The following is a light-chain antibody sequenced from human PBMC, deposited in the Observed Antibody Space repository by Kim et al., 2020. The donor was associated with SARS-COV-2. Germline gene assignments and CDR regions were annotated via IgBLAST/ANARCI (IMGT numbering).Light chain of an antibody. Sequence: QPVLTQSPSASASLGASVKLTCTLSSGHSSYDIAWHQQQPEKGPRYLMKVNSDGSHIKGDGIPDRFSGSSSGAERYLTISSLQSEDEADYYCQTWGTGIQVFGGGTQLTVL. CDR1: SGHSSYD. CDR2: VNSDGSH. V-gene: IGLV4-69*01. J-gene: IGLJ3*02. CDR3: QTWGTGIQV.